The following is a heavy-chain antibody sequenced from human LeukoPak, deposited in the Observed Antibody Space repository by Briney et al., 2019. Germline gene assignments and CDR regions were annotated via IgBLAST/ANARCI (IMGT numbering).Heavy chain of an antibody. V-gene: IGHV3-43*01. J-gene: IGHJ3*02. CDR2: ISWDDNTE. CDR1: GFTFDDYS. CDR3: GKGPRRCTGCDGLGI. D-gene: IGHD1-14*01. Sequence: GGSLRLSCAASGFTFDDYSMHWVRQVPGKGLEWVSIISWDDNTEYYADSVKGRFTISRDNSKTSLYLQMNSLRTEDTALYYCGKGPRRCTGCDGLGILGQGTMVTVSS.